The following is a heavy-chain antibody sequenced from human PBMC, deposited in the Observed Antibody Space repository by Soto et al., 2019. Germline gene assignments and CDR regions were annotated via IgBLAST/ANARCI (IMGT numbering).Heavy chain of an antibody. V-gene: IGHV4-39*01. CDR2: IYYSGST. CDR1: GGSISTNRYY. J-gene: IGHJ4*02. Sequence: SETLSLTCTVSGGSISTNRYYWGWIRQPPGKGLEWIGSIYYSGSTYYNPYLKSRVTISVDTSNNQFSLELSSVTAADTAVFYCARQGRPFYFXSWGQGTLVTVSS. CDR3: ARQGRPFYFXS.